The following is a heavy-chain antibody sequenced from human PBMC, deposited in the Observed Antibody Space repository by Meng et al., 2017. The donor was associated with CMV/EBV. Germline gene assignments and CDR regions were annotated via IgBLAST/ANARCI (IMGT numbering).Heavy chain of an antibody. CDR1: GFMFSRYR. CDR2: ISGDSNYK. Sequence: GESLKISCAASGFMFSRYRMAWVRQAPGKGLEWISSISGDSNYKYDSDSLRGRFAISRDNAKNSLYLQMNSLRAEDTAVYYCALGGAGTNIYYYGMDVWGQGTTVTVSS. CDR3: ALGGAGTNIYYYGMDV. V-gene: IGHV3-21*01. J-gene: IGHJ6*02. D-gene: IGHD1-7*01.